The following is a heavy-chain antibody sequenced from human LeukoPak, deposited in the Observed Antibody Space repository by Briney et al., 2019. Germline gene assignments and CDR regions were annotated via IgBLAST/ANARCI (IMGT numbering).Heavy chain of an antibody. CDR2: SSSSGSTT. CDR3: TGHHQAYSRTY. V-gene: IGHV3-48*03. D-gene: IGHD4-11*01. J-gene: IGHJ4*02. Sequence: GGSLRLSCVVSGFTFSSYEMNWVRQAPGKGLEWLSYSSSSGSTTHYADSVKGRFTISRDNAKDTLYLQMNSLRAEDTAVYYCTGHHQAYSRTYWGQGTLVTVSS. CDR1: GFTFSSYE.